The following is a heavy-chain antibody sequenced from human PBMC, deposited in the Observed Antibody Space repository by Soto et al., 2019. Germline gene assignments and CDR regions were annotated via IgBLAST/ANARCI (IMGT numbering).Heavy chain of an antibody. Sequence: PSETLSLTCTVSGGSISSYYWSWIRQPPGKGLEWIGYIYYSGSTNYNPSLKSRVTISVDTSKNQFSLKLGSVTAADTAVYYCARDRSYYGSGSTYYYYYMDVWGKGTTVTVSS. CDR1: GGSISSYY. D-gene: IGHD3-10*01. CDR2: IYYSGST. CDR3: ARDRSYYGSGSTYYYYYMDV. J-gene: IGHJ6*03. V-gene: IGHV4-59*01.